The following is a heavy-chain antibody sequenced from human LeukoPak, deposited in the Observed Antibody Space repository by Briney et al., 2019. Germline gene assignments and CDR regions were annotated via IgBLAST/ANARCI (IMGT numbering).Heavy chain of an antibody. V-gene: IGHV4-34*01. D-gene: IGHD6-19*01. CDR1: GGSFSGYY. CDR2: INHSGST. CDR3: ARGRKHWLPHNWFDP. Sequence: SETLSLTCAVYGGSFSGYYWSWIRQPPGKGLEWIGEINHSGSTNYNPSLKSRVTISVDTSKNQFSLKLSSVTAADTAVYYCARGRKHWLPHNWFDPWGQGTLVTVSS. J-gene: IGHJ5*02.